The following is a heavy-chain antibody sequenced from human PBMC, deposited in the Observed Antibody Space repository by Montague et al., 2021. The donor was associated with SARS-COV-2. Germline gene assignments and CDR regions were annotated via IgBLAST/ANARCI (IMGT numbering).Heavy chain of an antibody. V-gene: IGHV4-34*01. CDR2: INHSGST. D-gene: IGHD3-3*01. Sequence: SETLSHTCAVYGGSFSGYYWSWIRQPPGKGLEWIGEINHSGSTNXNPSLKSRVTISVDTSKNQFSLKLSSVTAADTAVYYCARGSSFVTIFGVVITDPLFDYWGQGTLVTVSS. J-gene: IGHJ4*02. CDR3: ARGSSFVTIFGVVITDPLFDY. CDR1: GGSFSGYY.